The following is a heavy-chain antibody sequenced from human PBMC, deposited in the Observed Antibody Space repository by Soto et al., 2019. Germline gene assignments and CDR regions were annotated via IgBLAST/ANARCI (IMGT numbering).Heavy chain of an antibody. D-gene: IGHD1-7*01. CDR3: AKQSGYNWNFPVDY. CDR1: GSTFSGYA. V-gene: IGHV3-23*01. J-gene: IGHJ4*02. Sequence: GGSLRLSCAASGSTFSGYAMSWVRQAPGKGLEWVSAISGSGGSTYYADSVKGRFTISRDNSKNTLYLQMNSLRAEDTAVYYCAKQSGYNWNFPVDYWGQGTLVTVSS. CDR2: ISGSGGST.